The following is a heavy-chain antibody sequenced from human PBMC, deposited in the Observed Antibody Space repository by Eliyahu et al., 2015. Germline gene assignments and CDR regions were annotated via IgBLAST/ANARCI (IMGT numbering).Heavy chain of an antibody. J-gene: IGHJ2*01. CDR3: AREGSTNWSDYWYFDL. CDR2: IYYNGNT. CDR1: GGSXSSYY. V-gene: IGHV4-59*01. D-gene: IGHD1-1*01. Sequence: QVQLQESGPGLVKPSEXLSLXCTXSGGSXSSYYXNWIRQPPGKGLEWIGYIYYNGNTNYNPSLKSRVTMSVDRSKNQFSLKLSSVTAADTAVYYCAREGSTNWSDYWYFDLWGRGTLVTVSS.